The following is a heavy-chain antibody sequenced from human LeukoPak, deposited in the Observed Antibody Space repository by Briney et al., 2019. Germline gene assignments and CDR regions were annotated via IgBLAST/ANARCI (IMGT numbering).Heavy chain of an antibody. CDR2: IYSGAIT. D-gene: IGHD3-22*01. J-gene: IGHJ6*02. CDR3: ARSPGRMIVDYYYYGMDV. CDR1: GFTVSSNY. V-gene: IGHV3-53*01. Sequence: HGESLGLSCAASGFTVSSNYMSWVRQAPGKGLEWVSLIYSGAITYYADSVKGRFTISRDNSKNTLYLQMNSLRAEDTAVYYCARSPGRMIVDYYYYGMDVWGQGTTVTVSS.